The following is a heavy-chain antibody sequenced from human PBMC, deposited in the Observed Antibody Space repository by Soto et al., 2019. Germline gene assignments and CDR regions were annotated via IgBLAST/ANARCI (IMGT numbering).Heavy chain of an antibody. D-gene: IGHD3-10*01. CDR2: ISGSGGST. CDR1: GFIFNTYA. CDR3: ARASGESYPGSRVFDS. J-gene: IGHJ4*02. V-gene: IGHV3-23*01. Sequence: GGSLRLSCAASGFIFNTYAMTWVRQAPGKGLEWVSTISGSGGSTSYADSVKGRFTISRDNSKNTLYLQMNSLRAEDTAIYYCARASGESYPGSRVFDSWGQGTRVTVSS.